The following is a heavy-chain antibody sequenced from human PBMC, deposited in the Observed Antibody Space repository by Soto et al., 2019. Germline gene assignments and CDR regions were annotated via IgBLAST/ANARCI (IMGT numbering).Heavy chain of an antibody. V-gene: IGHV4-31*03. CDR3: ASGPDSSAISGYFEP. J-gene: IGHJ5*02. Sequence: SETLCLTCTVSGGSISSGGYFWSWIRQRPGKGLEWIGYMSYSGPNHYNPSLKSRATISVDTTENQFFLKLSSVTAADTAVYFCASGPDSSAISGYFEPWAHGTRVTVS. CDR1: GGSISSGGYF. D-gene: IGHD3-22*01. CDR2: MSYSGPN.